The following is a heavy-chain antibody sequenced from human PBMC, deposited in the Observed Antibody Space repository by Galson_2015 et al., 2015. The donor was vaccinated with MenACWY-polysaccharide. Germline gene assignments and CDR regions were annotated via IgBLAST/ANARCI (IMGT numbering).Heavy chain of an antibody. CDR2: ISWDSGSI. J-gene: IGHJ6*03. CDR1: GFTFDDYA. CDR3: ATDITSYSSSSMDV. D-gene: IGHD6-19*01. V-gene: IGHV3-9*01. Sequence: SLRLSCAASGFTFDDYAMHWVRQAPGKGLEWVSGISWDSGSIGYADSVKGRFTISRDDAKNSLYLQMNSLRAEYTALYYCATDITSYSSSSMDVWGKGTTVTVSS.